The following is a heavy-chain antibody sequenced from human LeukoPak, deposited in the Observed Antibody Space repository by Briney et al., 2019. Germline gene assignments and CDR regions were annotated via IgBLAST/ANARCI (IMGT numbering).Heavy chain of an antibody. CDR1: GGSISRYY. J-gene: IGHJ4*02. CDR3: ARGSFYVSGAYPPLDY. CDR2: IYSGSA. Sequence: SETLSLTCTVSGGSISRYYWSWIRQPAGKGLEWIGRIYSGSANYNPSLKSRVTMSVDTSKNQFSLRLSSVTAADTALYYCARGSFYVSGAYPPLDYWGQGILGTVSS. D-gene: IGHD3-10*01. V-gene: IGHV4-4*07.